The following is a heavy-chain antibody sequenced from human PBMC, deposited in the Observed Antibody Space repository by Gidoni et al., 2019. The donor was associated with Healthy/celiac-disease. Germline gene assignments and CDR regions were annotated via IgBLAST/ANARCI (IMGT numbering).Heavy chain of an antibody. Sequence: QVQLQQWGAGLLTPSETLSLTCAVYGWSFSGYYWRWIRQPPGKGLEWIGEINHSGSTNYNPSLKSRVTISVDTSKNQFSLKLSSVTAADTAVYYCARGLGYCTNGVCYSIAWFDPWGQGTLVTVSS. CDR1: GWSFSGYY. J-gene: IGHJ5*02. V-gene: IGHV4-34*01. CDR2: INHSGST. CDR3: ARGLGYCTNGVCYSIAWFDP. D-gene: IGHD2-8*01.